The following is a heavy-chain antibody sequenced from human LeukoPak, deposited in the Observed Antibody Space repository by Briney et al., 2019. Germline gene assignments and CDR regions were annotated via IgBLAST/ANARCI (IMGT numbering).Heavy chain of an antibody. Sequence: LETLSLTCAVYGGSFSGYYWSWIRQPPGKGLEWIGEINHSGSTNYNPSLKSRVTISVDTSKNQFSLKLSSVTAADTAVYYCARFTTGYYTLDYWGQGTLVTVSS. CDR2: INHSGST. V-gene: IGHV4-34*01. J-gene: IGHJ4*02. CDR3: ARFTTGYYTLDY. D-gene: IGHD3/OR15-3a*01. CDR1: GGSFSGYY.